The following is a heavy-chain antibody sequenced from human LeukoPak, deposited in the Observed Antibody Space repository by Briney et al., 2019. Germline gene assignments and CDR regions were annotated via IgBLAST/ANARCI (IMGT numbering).Heavy chain of an antibody. CDR2: IYYSGST. CDR3: ARVWYYGMDV. D-gene: IGHD3-10*01. J-gene: IGHJ6*04. CDR1: GGSVSSGSYY. V-gene: IGHV4-61*01. Sequence: SETLSLTCTVSGGSVSSGSYYWSWIRQPPGKGLEWIGYIYYSGSTNYNPSLKSRVTISVDTSKNQFSLKLSSVTAADTAVYYCARVWYYGMDVWGKGTTVTVSS.